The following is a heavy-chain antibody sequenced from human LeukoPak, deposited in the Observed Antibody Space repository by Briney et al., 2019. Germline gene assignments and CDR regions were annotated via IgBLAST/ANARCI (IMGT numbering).Heavy chain of an antibody. D-gene: IGHD5-12*01. CDR1: GFTFSSYG. V-gene: IGHV3-30*02. CDR3: AKVATLPVATRYYYYYMDV. CDR2: IRYDGSNK. Sequence: GGSLRLSCAASGFTFSSYGMHWVRQAPGKGLEWVAFIRYDGSNKYYADSVKGRFTISRDNSKNTLYLQMNSLRAEDTAVYYCAKVATLPVATRYYYYYMDVWGKGTTVTISS. J-gene: IGHJ6*03.